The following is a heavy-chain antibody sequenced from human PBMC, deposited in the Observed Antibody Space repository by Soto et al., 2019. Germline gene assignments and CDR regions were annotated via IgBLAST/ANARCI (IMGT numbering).Heavy chain of an antibody. CDR3: AKQSPYSNSWYGVDY. J-gene: IGHJ4*02. CDR2: ISGSGGST. CDR1: GFTFSSYG. D-gene: IGHD6-13*01. Sequence: EVQLLESGGGLVQPGGSLRLSCAASGFTFSSYGMNWVRQAPGKGLEWVSGISGSGGSTHYADSVKGRFTISRDNSKNTLYLQTHSLRAEDTAVYYCAKQSPYSNSWYGVDYWGQGTLVTVSS. V-gene: IGHV3-23*01.